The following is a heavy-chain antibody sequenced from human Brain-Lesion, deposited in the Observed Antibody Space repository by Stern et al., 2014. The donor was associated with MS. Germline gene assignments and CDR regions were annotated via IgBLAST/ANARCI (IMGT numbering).Heavy chain of an antibody. Sequence: QLESGGGLVQPGRSLRLSCAASGFIFDDYAIHWVRQAPGKGLEWVSGITSDSGTIVYADSVKGRFTISRDNAKNSLYLQMNSLRVEDTAFYYCATLDFVRPAAGRGWFDPWGQGTLVTVSS. CDR2: ITSDSGTI. CDR1: GFIFDDYA. D-gene: IGHD3-3*01. V-gene: IGHV3-9*01. J-gene: IGHJ5*02. CDR3: ATLDFVRPAAGRGWFDP.